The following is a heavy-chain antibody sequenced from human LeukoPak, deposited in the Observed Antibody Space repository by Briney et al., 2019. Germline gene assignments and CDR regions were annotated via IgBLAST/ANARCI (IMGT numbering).Heavy chain of an antibody. V-gene: IGHV3-7*04. J-gene: IGHJ4*02. D-gene: IGHD5-24*01. Sequence: GGSLRLSCVASGFPFSSYWMTWVRQAPGKGLEWVANINQDGSKKSYVDSVKGRFTISRDNAKNSLYLQMNSLRAEDTAIYYCTRVGYIDEGIDYWGQGTLVTVSS. CDR2: INQDGSKK. CDR3: TRVGYIDEGIDY. CDR1: GFPFSSYW.